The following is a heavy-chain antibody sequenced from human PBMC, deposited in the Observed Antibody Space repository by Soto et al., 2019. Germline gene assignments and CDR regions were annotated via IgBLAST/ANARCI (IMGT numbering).Heavy chain of an antibody. CDR2: IYYSGST. CDR3: ARETIFTVRGVFDY. D-gene: IGHD3-3*01. Sequence: TSETLSLTCTVSGGSISSYYWSWIRQPPGKGLEWIGYIYYSGSTNYNPSLKSRVTISVDTSKNQFSLKLSSVTAADTAVYYCARETIFTVRGVFDYWGQGTLVTVSS. J-gene: IGHJ4*02. V-gene: IGHV4-59*01. CDR1: GGSISSYY.